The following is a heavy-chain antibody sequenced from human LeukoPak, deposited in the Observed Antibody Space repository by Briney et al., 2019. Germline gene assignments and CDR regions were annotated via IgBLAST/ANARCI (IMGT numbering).Heavy chain of an antibody. Sequence: GESLKISCQGSGYSVTNYWIGWVRPLPGKGLEWMGIIYPGDSDTRYSPSFQGQVTISADKSISTAYLQWSSLKASDTAMYYCARIPSGIYDSSGYNWFDPWGQGTLVTVSS. CDR2: IYPGDSDT. CDR1: GYSVTNYW. D-gene: IGHD3-22*01. V-gene: IGHV5-51*01. CDR3: ARIPSGIYDSSGYNWFDP. J-gene: IGHJ5*02.